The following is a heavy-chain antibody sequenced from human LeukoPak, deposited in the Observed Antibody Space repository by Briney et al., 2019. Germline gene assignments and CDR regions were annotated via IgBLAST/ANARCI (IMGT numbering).Heavy chain of an antibody. CDR2: IISTFGTA. J-gene: IGHJ4*02. V-gene: IGHV1-69*13. Sequence: SVKVSSKASVGTFSSYAISWVRQAPGQGLEWMGRIISTFGTANYAQKFQGRVTITADESTSTAYMELSSLRSEDTAVYYCARPSSREMVYAPFDYWGQGTLVTVSS. CDR1: VGTFSSYA. D-gene: IGHD2-8*01. CDR3: ARPSSREMVYAPFDY.